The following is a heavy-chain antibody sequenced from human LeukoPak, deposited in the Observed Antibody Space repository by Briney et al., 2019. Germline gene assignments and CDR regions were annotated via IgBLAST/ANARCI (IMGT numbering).Heavy chain of an antibody. D-gene: IGHD6-6*01. CDR1: GFTFSSYW. CDR2: INSDGRTT. V-gene: IGHV3-74*01. CDR3: AREYSSWFDY. Sequence: QPGGSLTLSCAASGFTFSSYWMHWVRQAPGKGLVWVSRINSDGRTTTYADSVRGRFTTSRDNAKNTLYLQMNSLRAEDTAVYYCAREYSSWFDYWGQGTLVSVSS. J-gene: IGHJ4*02.